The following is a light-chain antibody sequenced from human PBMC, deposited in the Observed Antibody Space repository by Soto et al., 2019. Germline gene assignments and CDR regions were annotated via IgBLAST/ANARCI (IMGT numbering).Light chain of an antibody. CDR3: QQYNNWPLWT. V-gene: IGKV3-15*01. CDR1: QSVSSN. CDR2: GSF. J-gene: IGKJ1*01. Sequence: EIVMTQSPATLSVSPGERATLSCRASQSVSSNLAWYQQKPGQAPRLLIYGSFTRATGIPARFSGSVSGTEFTLTFSSLHSEDFAFYYCQQYNNWPLWTFGQGTKVELK.